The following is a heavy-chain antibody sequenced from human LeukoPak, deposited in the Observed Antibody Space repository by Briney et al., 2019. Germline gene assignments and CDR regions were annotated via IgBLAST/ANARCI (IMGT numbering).Heavy chain of an antibody. Sequence: AAVKVSCKASGYTFTSYGISWVRQAPGQGLEWMGWISAYYGNTNYAQKVQGRVTMTTDTSTSTAYMELRSLRSDDTAVYYCARVKALYCSSTSCYRGAFDIWGQGTMVTVSS. CDR1: GYTFTSYG. V-gene: IGHV1-18*01. D-gene: IGHD2-2*02. CDR2: ISAYYGNT. CDR3: ARVKALYCSSTSCYRGAFDI. J-gene: IGHJ3*02.